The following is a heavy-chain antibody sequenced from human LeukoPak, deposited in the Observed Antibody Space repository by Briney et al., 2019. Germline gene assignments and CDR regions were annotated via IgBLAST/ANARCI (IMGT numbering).Heavy chain of an antibody. CDR1: RGSISSSSYY. CDR3: ARSRGGSWYEYFQH. V-gene: IGHV4-39*07. J-gene: IGHJ1*01. Sequence: SETLSLTCTVSRGSISSSSYYWGWIRQPPGKGLEWIGSIYYSGSTYYNPSLKSRVTISVDTSKNQFSLKLSSVTAADTAVYYCARSRGGSWYEYFQHWGQGTLVTVSS. CDR2: IYYSGST. D-gene: IGHD6-13*01.